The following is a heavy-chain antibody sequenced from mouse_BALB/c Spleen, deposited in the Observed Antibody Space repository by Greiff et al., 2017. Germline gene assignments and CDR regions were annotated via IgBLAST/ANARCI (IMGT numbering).Heavy chain of an antibody. J-gene: IGHJ1*01. CDR1: GFTFSSYA. CDR3: ARAYYGYWYFDV. Sequence: EVKLMESGGGLVKPGGSLKLSCAASGFTFSSYAMSWVRQTPEKRLEWVASISSGGSTYYPDSVKGRFTISRDNARNILYLQMSSLRSEDTAMYYCARAYYGYWYFDVWGAGTTVTVSS. D-gene: IGHD1-1*01. CDR2: ISSGGST. V-gene: IGHV5-6-5*01.